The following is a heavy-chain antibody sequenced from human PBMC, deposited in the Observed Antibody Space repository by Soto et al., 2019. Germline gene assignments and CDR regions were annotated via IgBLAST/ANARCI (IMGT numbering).Heavy chain of an antibody. CDR1: GFIFSDFA. J-gene: IGHJ4*02. V-gene: IGHV3-33*01. D-gene: IGHD6-6*01. Sequence: GGSLRLSCAASGFIFSDFAMHWVRQAPGKGLEWVAEIWYDGSNEYYGDSVMGRFTTSRDNSKNTLYLQLNSLRAEDTAVYYCARVPEAGRPLFDYWGQGALVTVSS. CDR2: IWYDGSNE. CDR3: ARVPEAGRPLFDY.